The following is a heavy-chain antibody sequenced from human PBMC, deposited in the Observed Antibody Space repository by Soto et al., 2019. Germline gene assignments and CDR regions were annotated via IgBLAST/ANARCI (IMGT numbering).Heavy chain of an antibody. CDR2: IYYSGST. J-gene: IGHJ5*02. V-gene: IGHV4-59*01. CDR3: ARDRTEFGSYGRSYNWFDP. CDR1: GGSISSYY. D-gene: IGHD5-18*01. Sequence: QVQLQESGPGLVKPSETLSLTCTVSGGSISSYYWSWIRQPPGKGLEWIGYIYYSGSTNYNPSLKSRVTISVDTSKNHFSLKLSSVTAADTAVYYCARDRTEFGSYGRSYNWFDPWGQGTLVTVSS.